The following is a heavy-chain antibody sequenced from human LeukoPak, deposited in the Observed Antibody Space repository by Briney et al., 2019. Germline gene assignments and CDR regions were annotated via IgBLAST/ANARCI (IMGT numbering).Heavy chain of an antibody. CDR2: INHSGST. CDR3: ARLDPLRYFDWFGFDY. D-gene: IGHD3-9*01. CDR1: GGSFSGYY. V-gene: IGHV4-34*01. Sequence: SETLSLTCAVYGGSFSGYYWSWIRQPPGKGLEWIGEINHSGSTNYNPSLKSRVTISVDTSKNQFSLKLSSVTAADTAVYYCARLDPLRYFDWFGFDYWGQGTLVTVSS. J-gene: IGHJ4*02.